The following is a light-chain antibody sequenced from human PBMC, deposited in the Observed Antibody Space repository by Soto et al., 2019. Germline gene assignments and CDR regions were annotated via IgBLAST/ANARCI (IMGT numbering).Light chain of an antibody. Sequence: SVRTQSPATLSVSPGERATLSCRASQSVSGNLAWYQQKPGQAPRLLIYGASTRATGIPARFSGSGSGTEFTLTLSSLQSEDFAVYYCQQYNNWPPTFGQGTKVEIK. CDR3: QQYNNWPPT. CDR2: GAS. V-gene: IGKV3D-15*01. CDR1: QSVSGN. J-gene: IGKJ1*01.